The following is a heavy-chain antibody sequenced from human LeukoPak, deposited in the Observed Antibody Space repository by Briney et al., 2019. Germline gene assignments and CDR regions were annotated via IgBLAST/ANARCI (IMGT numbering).Heavy chain of an antibody. J-gene: IGHJ4*02. Sequence: GGSLRLSCAAPGFTFSSYAMSWVRQAPGKGLEWVSAISGSGGSTYYADSVKGRFTISRDNSKNTLYLQMNSLRAEDTAVYYCAKDMYGDYATDYWGQGTLVTVSS. CDR2: ISGSGGST. V-gene: IGHV3-23*01. CDR3: AKDMYGDYATDY. CDR1: GFTFSSYA. D-gene: IGHD4-17*01.